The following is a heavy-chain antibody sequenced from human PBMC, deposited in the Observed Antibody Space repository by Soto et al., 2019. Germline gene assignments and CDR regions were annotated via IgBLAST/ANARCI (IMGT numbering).Heavy chain of an antibody. J-gene: IGHJ4*02. CDR3: ARDRGTDSGTYSGY. CDR2: INPSGGTT. Sequence: ASVKVSCKASGYTFISYNMHWVRQAPGQGLERMGIINPSGGTTTYAQKFQGRVTMTRDTSTSTVYMELSSLRSEDTAVYFCARDRGTDSGTYSGYWGQGTLVTVSS. CDR1: GYTFISYN. D-gene: IGHD1-26*01. V-gene: IGHV1-46*01.